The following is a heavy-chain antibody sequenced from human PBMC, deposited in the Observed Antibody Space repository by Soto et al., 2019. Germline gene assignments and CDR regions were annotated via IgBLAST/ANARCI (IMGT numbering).Heavy chain of an antibody. J-gene: IGHJ4*02. V-gene: IGHV3-30*18. CDR1: GFTFSSYG. Sequence: QVQLVESGGGVVQPGRSLRLSCAASGFTFSSYGMHWVRQAPGKGLEWVAAISYDGNNKYYADSVKGRFTISRDNFKNALYLQMDSLRAEDTAMYYCAKDHLETTVTTPSYWGQGTLVTVSS. D-gene: IGHD4-17*01. CDR2: ISYDGNNK. CDR3: AKDHLETTVTTPSY.